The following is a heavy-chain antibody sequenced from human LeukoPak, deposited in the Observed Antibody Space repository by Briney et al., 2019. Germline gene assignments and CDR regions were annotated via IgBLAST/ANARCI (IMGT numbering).Heavy chain of an antibody. CDR3: ARGGVGCFDY. CDR1: GFTFSSYW. J-gene: IGHJ4*02. D-gene: IGHD6-19*01. Sequence: GGSLRLSCAASGFTFSSYWIHWVRQAPGKGLVWVSHINSDGSSATYADSVKGRLTISRDNAKNTVYLQMSSLRAEDTAVYYCARGGVGCFDYWGQGALVTVSS. V-gene: IGHV3-74*01. CDR2: INSDGSSA.